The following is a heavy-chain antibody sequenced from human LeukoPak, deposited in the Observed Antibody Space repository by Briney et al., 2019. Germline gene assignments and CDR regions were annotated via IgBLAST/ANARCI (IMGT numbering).Heavy chain of an antibody. CDR1: GYTFTGYY. CDR2: INPNSGGT. Sequence: GASVKVSCKASGYTFTGYYMHWVRQAPGQGLEWMGWINPNSGGTNYAQKFQGRVTMTRDTSISTAYMELSRLRSDDTAVYYCASNRIVGAYDAFDIWGQGTMVTVSS. D-gene: IGHD1-26*01. CDR3: ASNRIVGAYDAFDI. J-gene: IGHJ3*02. V-gene: IGHV1-2*02.